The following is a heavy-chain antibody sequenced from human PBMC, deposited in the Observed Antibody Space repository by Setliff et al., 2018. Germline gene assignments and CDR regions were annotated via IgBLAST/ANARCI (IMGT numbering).Heavy chain of an antibody. Sequence: SETLSLTCTVSGGSISSDYWSWIRQPPGKGLEWIGYIYSSGSTKYNPSLKSRVTISVDTSKNQFSLKLTSVTAADTAVYYCARYRNYFDSSGQTQYYFDYWG. CDR3: ARYRNYFDSSGQTQYYFDY. D-gene: IGHD3-22*01. J-gene: IGHJ4*01. CDR2: IYSSGST. CDR1: GGSISSDY. V-gene: IGHV4-4*08.